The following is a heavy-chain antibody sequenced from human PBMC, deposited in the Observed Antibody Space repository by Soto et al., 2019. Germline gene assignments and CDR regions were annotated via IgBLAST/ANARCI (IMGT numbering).Heavy chain of an antibody. CDR3: VRVNVTSGWGAFDY. CDR2: INGDGSTT. Sequence: EVQLVESGGGLVQPGGSLRLSCAASGFTFSGYWVHWVRQAPGKGLVWVSRINGDGSTTRNADSVKGRFTISRDNAKNTLYLEMNSLSAEDTAVYYCVRVNVTSGWGAFDYGGQGTRVTVSS. J-gene: IGHJ4*02. V-gene: IGHV3-74*01. CDR1: GFTFSGYW. D-gene: IGHD6-19*01.